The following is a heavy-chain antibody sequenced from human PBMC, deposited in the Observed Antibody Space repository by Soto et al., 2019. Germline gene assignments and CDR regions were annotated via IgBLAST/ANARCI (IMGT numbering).Heavy chain of an antibody. V-gene: IGHV4-30-4*01. CDR3: AREKGYISGPKNFDY. Sequence: SETLSLTCTVSGASISSGDYFWSWIRQSPGKGLEWIGYIYDSGSSYYNPSLKSRVTMSVDTSKNQFSLKLRSVTAADTAVYYCAREKGYISGPKNFDYWGQGTLVT. J-gene: IGHJ4*02. CDR2: IYDSGSS. D-gene: IGHD5-12*01. CDR1: GASISSGDYF.